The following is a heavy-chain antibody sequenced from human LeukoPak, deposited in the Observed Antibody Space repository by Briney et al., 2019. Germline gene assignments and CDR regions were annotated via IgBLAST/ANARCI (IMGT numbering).Heavy chain of an antibody. CDR2: SSDSGSS. CDR1: GGSIGTNY. V-gene: IGHV4-59*01. Sequence: SETLSLTRSVSGGSIGTNYWSWIRQVPGKGLVCFGYSSDSGSSNYNPSLKSRVTISVDTSKTQFSLYLNSVTAAGTAVYYCARSDTHHIHSSSWHFDYWGQGTLVTVSS. J-gene: IGHJ4*02. CDR3: ARSDTHHIHSSSWHFDY. D-gene: IGHD6-13*01.